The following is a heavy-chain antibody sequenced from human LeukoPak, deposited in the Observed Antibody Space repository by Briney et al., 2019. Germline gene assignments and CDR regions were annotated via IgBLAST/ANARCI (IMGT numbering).Heavy chain of an antibody. CDR3: ARDPPRITIFGVVPLHRMDV. V-gene: IGHV1-18*01. J-gene: IGHJ6*02. D-gene: IGHD3-3*01. CDR1: GYTFTSYG. CDR2: ISAYNGNT. Sequence: ASVKVSCKASGYTFTSYGISWVRQAPGQGLEWMGWISAYNGNTNYAQKLQGRVTMTTDTSTSTAYMKLRSLRSDDTAVYYCARDPPRITIFGVVPLHRMDVWGQGTTVTVSS.